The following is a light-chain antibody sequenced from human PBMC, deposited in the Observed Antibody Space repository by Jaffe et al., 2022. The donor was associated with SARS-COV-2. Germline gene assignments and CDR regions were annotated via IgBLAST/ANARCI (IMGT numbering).Light chain of an antibody. CDR1: SSDVGGYNY. Sequence: QSALTQPPSASGSPGQSVIISCTGTSSDVGGYNYVSWYQQYPGKAPKLMIYEVTKRPSGVPDRFSGSKSGNTASLTVSGLQSEDEANYYCSSYAGSNKVVFGGGTKVTVL. J-gene: IGLJ2*01. CDR3: SSYAGSNKVV. CDR2: EVT. V-gene: IGLV2-8*01.